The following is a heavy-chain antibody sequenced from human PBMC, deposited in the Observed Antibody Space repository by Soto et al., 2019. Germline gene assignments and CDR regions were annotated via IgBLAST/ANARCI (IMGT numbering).Heavy chain of an antibody. D-gene: IGHD3-10*01. J-gene: IGHJ6*03. V-gene: IGHV4-34*01. CDR1: GGSFSGYY. CDR3: ARESMVRGVLPYYYYYYMVV. Sequence: SETLSLTCAVYGGSFSGYYWSWIRQPPGKGLEWIGEINHSGSTNYNPSLKSRVTISVDTSKNQFSLKLSSVTAADTAVYYCARESMVRGVLPYYYYYYMVVWGKGTTVTVSS. CDR2: INHSGST.